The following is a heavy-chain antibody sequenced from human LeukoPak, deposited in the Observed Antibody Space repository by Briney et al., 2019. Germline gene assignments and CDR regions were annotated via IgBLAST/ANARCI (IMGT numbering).Heavy chain of an antibody. J-gene: IGHJ3*02. D-gene: IGHD5-24*01. CDR2: IYYSGGT. CDR3: ARHVTISGPYDASDI. Sequence: SETLSLTCTVSGDSISSYYWSWIRQPPGKGLEWIGYIYYSGGTDYNPSLKSRVTISVDTSKNQFSLKLRSVTAADTAVYYCARHVTISGPYDASDIWGQGTKVTVSP. V-gene: IGHV4-59*08. CDR1: GDSISSYY.